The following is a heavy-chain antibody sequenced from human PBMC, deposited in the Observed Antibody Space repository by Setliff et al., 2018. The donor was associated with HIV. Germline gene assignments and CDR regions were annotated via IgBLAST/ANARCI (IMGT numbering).Heavy chain of an antibody. V-gene: IGHV4-59*11. CDR2: YYNGGT. J-gene: IGHJ3*02. CDR1: GASINSHY. Sequence: SETLSLTCTVSGASINSHYWNWVRQSPAKGLEWIGYYYNGGTSYNPSLQSRVTISVDTPKNQFSLHLNSVTPADTAVYYCARKEKGGAFDIWGLGTLVTVS. CDR3: ARKEKGGAFDI.